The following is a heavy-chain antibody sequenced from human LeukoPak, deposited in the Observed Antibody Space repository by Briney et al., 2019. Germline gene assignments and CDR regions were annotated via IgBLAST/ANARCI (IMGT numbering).Heavy chain of an antibody. CDR3: ARGGASGYYSGSGSYYREFDY. CDR1: GFTFSSYE. Sequence: GGYLRLYCAASGFTFSSYEMNWVRPAQGKGLEWVSYISSSGSTIYYADSGKGRFTISRDNAKNSLYLQMNSLRAEDTAVYYCARGGASGYYSGSGSYYREFDYWGQGTLVTVSS. CDR2: ISSSGSTI. V-gene: IGHV3-48*03. J-gene: IGHJ4*02. D-gene: IGHD3-10*01.